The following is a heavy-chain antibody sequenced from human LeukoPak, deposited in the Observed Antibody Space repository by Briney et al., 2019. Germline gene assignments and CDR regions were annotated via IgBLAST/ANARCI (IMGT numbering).Heavy chain of an antibody. D-gene: IGHD6-19*01. V-gene: IGHV4-31*03. J-gene: IGHJ4*02. CDR2: IYYSGST. CDR1: GGSISSGGYY. CDR3: ARGAVASLDY. Sequence: KSSQTLSLTCTVSGGSISSGGYYWSWIRQHPGKGLEWIGYIYYSGSTYYNPSLKSRVTISVDTSKNQFSLKLSSVTAADTAVYYCARGAVASLDYWGQGTLVTVSS.